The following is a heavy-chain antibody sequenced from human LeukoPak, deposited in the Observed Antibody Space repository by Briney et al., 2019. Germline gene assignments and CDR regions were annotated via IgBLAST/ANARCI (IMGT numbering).Heavy chain of an antibody. CDR1: GFTFSSYE. V-gene: IGHV3-30*03. Sequence: GGSLRLSCAASGFTFSSYEMNWVRQAPGKGLEWVAVILHDGSNKQYADSVKGRFTISRDNSKNTLYLQINSLRAEDTAVYYCATHSGDSHGYDYRGLGTLVTVSS. CDR2: ILHDGSNK. J-gene: IGHJ4*02. D-gene: IGHD5-18*01. CDR3: ATHSGDSHGYDY.